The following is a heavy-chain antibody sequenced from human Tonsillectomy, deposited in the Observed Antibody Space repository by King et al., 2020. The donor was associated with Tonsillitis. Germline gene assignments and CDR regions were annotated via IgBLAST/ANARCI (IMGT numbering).Heavy chain of an antibody. CDR1: GGSISSYY. CDR3: ARVYDFWSGSNYYYYMDV. CDR2: IYYSGST. D-gene: IGHD3-3*01. V-gene: IGHV4-59*01. J-gene: IGHJ6*03. Sequence: VQLQESGPGLVKPSETLSLTCTVSGGSISSYYWSWIRQPPGKGLEWIGYIYYSGSTNYNPSLKSRVTISVDTSKNQFSLKLSSVTAADTAVYYCARVYDFWSGSNYYYYMDVWGTGTTVTVSS.